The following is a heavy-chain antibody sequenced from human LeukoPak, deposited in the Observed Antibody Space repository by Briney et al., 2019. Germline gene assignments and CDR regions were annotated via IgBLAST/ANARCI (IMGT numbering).Heavy chain of an antibody. Sequence: ASVKVSCKASGYTFTSYYMHWVRQAPGQGLEWMGIINPSGGSTSYAQKFQGRVTMTRDMSTSTDYMELSSLRSEDTAVYYCAKLYGSGTYNNYFHYWGQGTLVTVSS. D-gene: IGHD3-10*01. CDR2: INPSGGST. CDR3: AKLYGSGTYNNYFHY. J-gene: IGHJ4*02. CDR1: GYTFTSYY. V-gene: IGHV1-46*01.